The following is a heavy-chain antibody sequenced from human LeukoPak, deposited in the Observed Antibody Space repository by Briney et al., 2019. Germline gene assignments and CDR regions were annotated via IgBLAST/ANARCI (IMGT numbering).Heavy chain of an antibody. J-gene: IGHJ3*02. Sequence: QAGRSLRLSCAASGFTLSSYAMHSARHDPGKGLEWVSVISYEGSNKYYADSVRGRFTISRDNSKNTLYLQMNSLRAEDTAVYYCAREGANLNGGAFDIWGQGTMVTVSS. CDR2: ISYEGSNK. CDR1: GFTLSSYA. CDR3: AREGANLNGGAFDI. V-gene: IGHV3-30-3*01. D-gene: IGHD4-23*01.